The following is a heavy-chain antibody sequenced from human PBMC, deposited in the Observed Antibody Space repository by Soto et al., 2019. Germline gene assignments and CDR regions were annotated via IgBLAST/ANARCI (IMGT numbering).Heavy chain of an antibody. V-gene: IGHV6-1*01. CDR2: TYYRSKWNY. CDR1: GDSVSAHSAA. J-gene: IGHJ6*02. CDR3: GRQPLATLPLYGMAV. Sequence: PSRTLSLTCAISGDSVSAHSAAWNWLRQSPSRGLEWLGRTYYRSKWNYDYAESVKSRMTITPDTSNKHFSLQLNSVTPEDTAVYYCGRQPLATLPLYGMAVWGQGTTVTVSS. D-gene: IGHD6-6*01.